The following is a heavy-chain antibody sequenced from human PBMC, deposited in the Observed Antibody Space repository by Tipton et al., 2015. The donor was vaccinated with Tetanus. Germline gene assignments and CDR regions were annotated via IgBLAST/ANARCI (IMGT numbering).Heavy chain of an antibody. D-gene: IGHD5-24*01. Sequence: TLSLTCTVSGGSISSDAHCWSWIRQPAGKGLEWIGHISNGNPDYSPSLKSRVTLSVDTSKNQFYLELRSVTAADTGVYYCARGITDGYNRRFDYWGRGILVAVSP. CDR3: ARGITDGYNRRFDY. CDR1: GGSISSDAHC. J-gene: IGHJ4*01. V-gene: IGHV4-61*09. CDR2: ISNGNP.